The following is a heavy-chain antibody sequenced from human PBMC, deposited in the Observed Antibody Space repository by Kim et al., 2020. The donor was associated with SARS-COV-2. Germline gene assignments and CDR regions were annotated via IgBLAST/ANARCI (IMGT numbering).Heavy chain of an antibody. Sequence: GGSLRLSCIASEFTFSNYGMHWVRQAPGKGLEWVAVILNDGSSQHYGDSVRGRFTVSRDNSKNTLYLQMNSLRAEDTAVYYCARDDDLAGNGLDCWGQGTLVTVSS. CDR2: ILNDGSSQ. CDR1: EFTFSNYG. D-gene: IGHD1-1*01. J-gene: IGHJ4*02. V-gene: IGHV3-33*05. CDR3: ARDDDLAGNGLDC.